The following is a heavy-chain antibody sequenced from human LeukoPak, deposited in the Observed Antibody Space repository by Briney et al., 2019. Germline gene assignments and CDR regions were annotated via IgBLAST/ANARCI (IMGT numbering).Heavy chain of an antibody. D-gene: IGHD4/OR15-4a*01. J-gene: IGHJ4*02. Sequence: GGSLRLSCAASGFTFRNYWMSWVRQAPGKGLEWVGHIKSKADGETTDYASPVKGRFTISRDDSNNMVCLQMNSLKIEDTAVYYCAIDEPNYAPYDFDYWGQGTLVTVSS. CDR2: IKSKADGETT. CDR3: AIDEPNYAPYDFDY. V-gene: IGHV3-15*01. CDR1: GFTFRNYW.